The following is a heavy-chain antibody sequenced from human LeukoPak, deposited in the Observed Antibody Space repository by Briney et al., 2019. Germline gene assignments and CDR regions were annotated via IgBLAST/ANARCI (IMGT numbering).Heavy chain of an antibody. CDR1: GFTFSSYE. D-gene: IGHD3-10*01. J-gene: IGHJ4*02. CDR2: ISSSGSTI. V-gene: IGHV3-48*03. Sequence: GGSLRLSCAASGFTFSSYEMNWVRQAPGKGLEWVSYISSSGSTIYYADSVKGRFTISRDNSKNTLYLQMNSLRAEDTAVYYCASSTYYYGSGRSDYWGQGTLVTVSS. CDR3: ASSTYYYGSGRSDY.